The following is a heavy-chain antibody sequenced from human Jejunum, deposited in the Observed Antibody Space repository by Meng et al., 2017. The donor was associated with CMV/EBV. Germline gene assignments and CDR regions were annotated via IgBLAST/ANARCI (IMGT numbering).Heavy chain of an antibody. D-gene: IGHD1-1*01. Sequence: SPTYCWGWIRQPPGRGLEWIASIYYGGSTYYSPSLKSRVTISVDTSKNQFSLSLSSVTAADTAVYYCARDRVHFSDDYYYYGMDVWGLGTTVTVSS. CDR2: IYYGGST. CDR3: ARDRVHFSDDYYYYGMDV. J-gene: IGHJ6*02. V-gene: IGHV4-39*07. CDR1: SPTYC.